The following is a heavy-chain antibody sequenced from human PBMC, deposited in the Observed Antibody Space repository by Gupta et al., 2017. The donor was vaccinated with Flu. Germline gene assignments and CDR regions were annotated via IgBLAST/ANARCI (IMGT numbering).Heavy chain of an antibody. V-gene: IGHV4-34*01. J-gene: IGHJ4*02. Sequence: QVQLQQWGAGLSKPSETLTLTCVVSGGSFSGYYWTWIRQPPGRGLQWIGEVNHSGDTNYNPSLKSRVTISVDTSTNQFFLNLTSVTAADAAVYYCAREVRTPVVTTRPIDSWGQGTLVAVSS. CDR1: GGSFSGYY. CDR2: VNHSGDT. CDR3: AREVRTPVVTTRPIDS. D-gene: IGHD2-21*02.